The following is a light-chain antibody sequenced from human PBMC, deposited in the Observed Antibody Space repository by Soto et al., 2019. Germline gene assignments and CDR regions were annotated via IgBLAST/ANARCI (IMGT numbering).Light chain of an antibody. V-gene: IGKV1-6*01. J-gene: IGKJ1*01. CDR1: QGIRND. CDR2: AAS. CDR3: LQDYNYPGT. Sequence: AIQMTQSPSSLSASVGDRVTITCRASQGIRNDLGWYQQKPGKAPKLLIYAASSLQSGVPSRFSATGSGTDFTLTISSLHPEDFATYYCLQDYNYPGTFGQGTKLDIK.